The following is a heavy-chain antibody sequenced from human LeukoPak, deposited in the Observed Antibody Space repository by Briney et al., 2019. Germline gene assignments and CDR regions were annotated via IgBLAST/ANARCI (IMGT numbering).Heavy chain of an antibody. Sequence: GGSLRLSCAASRFTFRDHFMSWIRQPPGKGLEYVSYISSSGSDTYYSDSVKGRFTVSRDNAKNSLFPQMNSLRAEDTAAYYCATAPTEDGDGSSPGYWGQGTLVTVSS. V-gene: IGHV3-11*04. J-gene: IGHJ4*02. CDR1: RFTFRDHF. CDR3: ATAPTEDGDGSSPGY. CDR2: ISSSGSDT. D-gene: IGHD4-17*01.